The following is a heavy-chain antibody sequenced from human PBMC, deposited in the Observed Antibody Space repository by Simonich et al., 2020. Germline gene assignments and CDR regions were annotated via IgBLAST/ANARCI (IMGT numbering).Heavy chain of an antibody. CDR2: IYPVDSDT. Sequence: EVQLVQSGAEVKKPGESLKISCKGSGYSFTSYWIGWVRQMPGQGLEWLGFIYPVDSDTRYRPSFQGQVTISADKSISTAYLQWSSLKASDTAMYYCVRPYSGYDYFDYWGQGTLVTVSS. CDR3: VRPYSGYDYFDY. CDR1: GYSFTSYW. V-gene: IGHV5-51*03. J-gene: IGHJ4*02. D-gene: IGHD5-12*01.